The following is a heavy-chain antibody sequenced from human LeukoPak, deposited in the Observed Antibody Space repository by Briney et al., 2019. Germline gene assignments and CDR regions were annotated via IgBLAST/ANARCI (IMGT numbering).Heavy chain of an antibody. Sequence: SETLSLTCTVSGGSISSYYWSWIRQPAGKGLEWIGRIYTSGSTNYNPSLKSRVTISVDTSKNQFSLKLSSVIAADTAVYYCARWGMDYYDSSGYGLGSSDYWGQGTLVTVSS. J-gene: IGHJ4*02. D-gene: IGHD3-22*01. CDR2: IYTSGST. CDR1: GGSISSYY. V-gene: IGHV4-4*07. CDR3: ARWGMDYYDSSGYGLGSSDY.